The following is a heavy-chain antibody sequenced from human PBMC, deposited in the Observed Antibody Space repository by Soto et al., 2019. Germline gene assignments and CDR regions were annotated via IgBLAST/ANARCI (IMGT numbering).Heavy chain of an antibody. Sequence: VQLVESGGGVVQPGRSLRLSCAASGFTFSDYAMHWVRQAPGKGLEWVAVVSHDGRNTHYADSVKGRFTISRDSSKYTGSLEMTSLSAEDTAVYYCAKGGRQWLVTSDFNYWGQGALVTVSS. CDR3: AKGGRQWLVTSDFNY. V-gene: IGHV3-30*18. J-gene: IGHJ4*02. D-gene: IGHD6-19*01. CDR2: VSHDGRNT. CDR1: GFTFSDYA.